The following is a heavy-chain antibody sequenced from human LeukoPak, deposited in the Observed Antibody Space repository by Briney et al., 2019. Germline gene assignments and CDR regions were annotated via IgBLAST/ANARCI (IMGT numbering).Heavy chain of an antibody. Sequence: ASVKVSCKASGYTFTGYYMHWVRQAPGQGLEWMGWINPNSGGTNYAQKFQGRVTMTRDTSISTAYMELSRLRSDDTAVYYCASPYYDFDGYYMDVWGKGTTVTVSS. CDR2: INPNSGGT. V-gene: IGHV1-2*02. J-gene: IGHJ6*03. CDR3: ASPYYDFDGYYMDV. CDR1: GYTFTGYY. D-gene: IGHD3-3*01.